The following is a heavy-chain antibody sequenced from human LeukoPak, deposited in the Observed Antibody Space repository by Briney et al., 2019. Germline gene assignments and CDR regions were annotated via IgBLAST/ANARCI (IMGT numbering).Heavy chain of an antibody. V-gene: IGHV1-2*06. CDR2: INPNSVAT. D-gene: IGHD1-1*01. Sequence: ASVKVSCKASGYTFTGYYVHWVRQAPGQGLEWLGRINPNSVATNYAQKFQGRVTMTRDTSINTAYMELSRLRSGDTAIYYCAREKVRQSGMDVWGQGTTVTVSS. CDR1: GYTFTGYY. CDR3: AREKVRQSGMDV. J-gene: IGHJ6*02.